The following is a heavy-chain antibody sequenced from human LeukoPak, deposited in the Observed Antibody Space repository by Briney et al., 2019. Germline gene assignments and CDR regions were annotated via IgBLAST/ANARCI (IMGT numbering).Heavy chain of an antibody. V-gene: IGHV1-2*02. CDR3: STEDKYCSSSTCGDS. J-gene: IGHJ4*02. Sequence: ASVKVSCKTSGYTFSDYYMHWVRQAPGQGLEWMGYIIPNSGGTTYAQKFQGRVTMTRDTSISAAYLDLSGLRSDDTAVYYCSTEDKYCSSSTCGDSWGQGTLVTVSS. CDR1: GYTFSDYY. D-gene: IGHD2-2*01. CDR2: IIPNSGGT.